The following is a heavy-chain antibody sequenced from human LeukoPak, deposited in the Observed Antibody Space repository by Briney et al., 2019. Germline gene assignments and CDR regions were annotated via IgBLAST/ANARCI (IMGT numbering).Heavy chain of an antibody. V-gene: IGHV3-53*01. CDR1: GFTVSTNY. Sequence: GGSLRLSCAASGFTVSTNYMSWVRQAPGKGLEWVSIIYSGGSTYYADSVKGRFTVSRDNSKNTLYLQMNSLRAEDTAVYYCARVGDHYHWYFDLWGRGTPVTVSS. J-gene: IGHJ2*01. CDR3: ARVGDHYHWYFDL. D-gene: IGHD3-10*01. CDR2: IYSGGST.